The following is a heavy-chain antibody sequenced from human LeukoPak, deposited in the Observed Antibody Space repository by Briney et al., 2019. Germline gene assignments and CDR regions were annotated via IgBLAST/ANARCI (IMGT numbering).Heavy chain of an antibody. CDR1: WFPLSSFG. Sequence: SGGALRLSCAGSWFPLSSFGMQRVPPAPGKGPGGVAVILYEGSNKYYADSVKGRFTISRDNSKNTLYLQMNSLRAEDTAVYYCAKDALAYCSSTSCYEGSAVDPWGQGTLVTVSS. J-gene: IGHJ5*02. CDR3: AKDALAYCSSTSCYEGSAVDP. CDR2: ILYEGSNK. V-gene: IGHV3-30*18. D-gene: IGHD2-2*01.